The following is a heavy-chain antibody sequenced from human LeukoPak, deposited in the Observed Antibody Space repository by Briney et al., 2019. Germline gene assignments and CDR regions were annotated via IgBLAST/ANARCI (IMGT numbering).Heavy chain of an antibody. V-gene: IGHV3-23*01. D-gene: IGHD3-16*02. Sequence: PGESLRLSCAASGFTFSSYAMSWVRQAPGKGLEWVSGISGSGGNTFYADSVKGRFTISRDNSKNTLYLQMNSLRAEDTAVYYCAKEKGAAVISHFYYWGQGTLVTVSS. J-gene: IGHJ4*02. CDR1: GFTFSSYA. CDR3: AKEKGAAVISHFYY. CDR2: ISGSGGNT.